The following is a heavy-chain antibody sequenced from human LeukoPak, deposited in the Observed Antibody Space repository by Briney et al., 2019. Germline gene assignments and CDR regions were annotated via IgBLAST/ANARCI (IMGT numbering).Heavy chain of an antibody. D-gene: IGHD2-8*01. CDR2: ISGSGSLT. J-gene: IGHJ3*02. CDR3: AKERVSSGMMEGVLHM. V-gene: IGHV3-23*01. Sequence: GGSLRLSCAASGFTFSSYWMSWVRQAPGKGLEWVSSISGSGSLTYYADSVQGRFTVSRDNSKNTVNLHLNTVRAEDTAVYYCAKERVSSGMMEGVLHMWGQGTTVSVSS. CDR1: GFTFSSYW.